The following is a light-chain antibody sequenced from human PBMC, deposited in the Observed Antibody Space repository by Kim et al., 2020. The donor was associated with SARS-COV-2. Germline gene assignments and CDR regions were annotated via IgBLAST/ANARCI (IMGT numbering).Light chain of an antibody. CDR2: DAS. J-gene: IGKJ2*01. Sequence: LSASVGDRVTSTCRASQSISSWLAWYQQKPGKAPKLLIYDASSLESGVPSRFSGSGSGTEFTLTISSLQPDDFATYYCQQYNSHPTFGQGTKLEI. CDR1: QSISSW. CDR3: QQYNSHPT. V-gene: IGKV1-5*01.